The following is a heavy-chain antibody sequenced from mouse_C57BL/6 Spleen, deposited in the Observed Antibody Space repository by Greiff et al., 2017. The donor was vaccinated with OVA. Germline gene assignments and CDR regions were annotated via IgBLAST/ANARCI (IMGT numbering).Heavy chain of an antibody. V-gene: IGHV1-39*01. J-gene: IGHJ4*01. CDR1: GYSFTDYN. D-gene: IGHD1-1*01. CDR3: ARPLSGSVAEGAMDY. Sequence: EVQLVESGPELVKPGASVKISCKASGYSFTDYNMNWVKQSNGKSLEWIGVINPNYGTTSYNQKFKGKATLTVDQSSSTAYMQLNSLTSEDSAVYYCARPLSGSVAEGAMDYWGQGTSVTVSS. CDR2: INPNYGTT.